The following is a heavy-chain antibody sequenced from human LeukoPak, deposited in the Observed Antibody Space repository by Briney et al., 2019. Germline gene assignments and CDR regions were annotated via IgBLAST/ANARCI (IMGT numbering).Heavy chain of an antibody. Sequence: GRSLRLSCAASGFTFSTYGIHWVRQAPGKGLVWVSRINGDGSNTEYADSVKGRFTISRDNAKNTLYLQMNSLRADDTALYYCARDFDAPSSYWGQGTLVTVSS. CDR3: ARDFDAPSSY. J-gene: IGHJ4*02. CDR1: GFTFSTYG. CDR2: INGDGSNT. V-gene: IGHV3-74*03. D-gene: IGHD3-9*01.